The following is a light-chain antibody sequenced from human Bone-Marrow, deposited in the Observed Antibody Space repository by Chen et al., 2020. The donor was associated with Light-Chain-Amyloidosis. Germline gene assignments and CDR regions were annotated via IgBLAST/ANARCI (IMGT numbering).Light chain of an antibody. CDR1: SSDVGSYHR. CDR2: EVT. Sequence: QSALTQPPSVSGSPGQSVTISCTGTSSDVGSYHRVSWYQQSPGTAPKLMIYEVTKRPSGVPDRFSVSKSGITASLTISGLQAEDEADYYCSSYTRTTTLIFGGGTKLTVL. J-gene: IGLJ2*01. V-gene: IGLV2-18*02. CDR3: SSYTRTTTLI.